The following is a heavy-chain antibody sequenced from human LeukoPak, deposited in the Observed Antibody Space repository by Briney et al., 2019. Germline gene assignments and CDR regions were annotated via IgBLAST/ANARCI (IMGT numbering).Heavy chain of an antibody. J-gene: IGHJ4*02. D-gene: IGHD3-22*01. V-gene: IGHV1-69*13. Sequence: GASVKVSCKASGGTFSSYAISWVRQAPGQGLEWMGGIIPIFGTANYAQKFQGRVTITADESTSTAYMELSSLRSEDTAVYYCASGLYYDSSGYYELYYWGQGTLVTVSS. CDR1: GGTFSSYA. CDR2: IIPIFGTA. CDR3: ASGLYYDSSGYYELYY.